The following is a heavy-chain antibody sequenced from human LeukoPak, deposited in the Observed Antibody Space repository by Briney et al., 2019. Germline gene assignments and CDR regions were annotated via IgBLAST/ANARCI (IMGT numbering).Heavy chain of an antibody. CDR3: ARGDTAMDWFDP. CDR1: GYTFTSYD. J-gene: IGHJ5*02. CDR2: MNPNSGNT. V-gene: IGHV1-8*01. D-gene: IGHD5-18*01. Sequence: ASVKASCKASGYTFTSYDINWVRQATGQGLEWMGWMNPNSGNTGYAQKFQGRVTMTRNTSISTAYMELSSLRSEDTAVYYCARGDTAMDWFDPWGQGTLVTVSS.